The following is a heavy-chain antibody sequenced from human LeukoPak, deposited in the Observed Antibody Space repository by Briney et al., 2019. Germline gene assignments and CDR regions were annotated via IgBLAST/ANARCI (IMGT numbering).Heavy chain of an antibody. Sequence: PSETLSLTCTVSGYSISSGYYWGWIRQPPGKGLEWIGSIYYSGSTYYNPSLKSRVTISVDTSKNQFSLKLSSVTAADTAVYYCARDYFDTSIWGQGTLVTVSS. D-gene: IGHD3-9*01. CDR3: ARDYFDTSI. CDR1: GYSISSGYY. V-gene: IGHV4-38-2*02. J-gene: IGHJ4*02. CDR2: IYYSGST.